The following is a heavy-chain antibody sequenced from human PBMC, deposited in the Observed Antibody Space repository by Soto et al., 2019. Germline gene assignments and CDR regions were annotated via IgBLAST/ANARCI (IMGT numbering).Heavy chain of an antibody. V-gene: IGHV3-30*18. J-gene: IGHJ4*02. CDR3: AKHMDDSGYFYVEGADH. CDR2: ISYTGANT. D-gene: IGHD3-22*01. Sequence: GGSLRLSCVASGFTFGRYAMHWVRQFPGRGLEWVAVISYTGANTYYVGSVRGRFTISRDNSKNTLYLQMNSLRAEDTAMYYCAKHMDDSGYFYVEGADHWGQGTLVTVSS. CDR1: GFTFGRYA.